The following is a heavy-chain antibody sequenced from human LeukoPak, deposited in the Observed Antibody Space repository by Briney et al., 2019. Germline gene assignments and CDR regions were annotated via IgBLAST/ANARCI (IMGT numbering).Heavy chain of an antibody. CDR1: GYTFTSYD. CDR3: ARLVPAALLSLDY. D-gene: IGHD2-2*01. J-gene: IGHJ4*02. V-gene: IGHV1-8*03. Sequence: ASVKVSCKASGYTFTSYDISWVRQATGQGLEWMGWMNPNSGNTGYAQKFQGRVTITRNTSISTASMELSSLRSEDTAVYYCARLVPAALLSLDYWGQGTLVTVSS. CDR2: MNPNSGNT.